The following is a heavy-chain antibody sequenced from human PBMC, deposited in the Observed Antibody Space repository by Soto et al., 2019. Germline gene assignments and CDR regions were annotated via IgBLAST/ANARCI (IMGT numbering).Heavy chain of an antibody. CDR3: ARDPRYCSTASCGEFDS. V-gene: IGHV3-21*01. D-gene: IGHD2-2*01. Sequence: PGGSLRLSCAASGFTFTFYSMNWVRQAPGKGLEWVSSISSIGDYIYYADSMRGRITISRDNAKNSLYLQMNSLRVDDTAVYYCARDPRYCSTASCGEFDSWGPGTLVTVSS. J-gene: IGHJ4*02. CDR2: ISSIGDYI. CDR1: GFTFTFYS.